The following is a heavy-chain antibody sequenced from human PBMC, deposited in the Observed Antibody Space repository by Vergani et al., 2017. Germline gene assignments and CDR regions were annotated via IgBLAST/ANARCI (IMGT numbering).Heavy chain of an antibody. Sequence: QVQLQESGPGLVKPSQTLSLTCTVSGGSISSGGYYWSWIRQHPGKGLEWIGYIYYSGSTYYNPSLKSRVTISVDTSKNQFSLKLSSVTAADTAVYYCARFDYCSSTSCYTWLGWFDPWGQGTLVTVSS. D-gene: IGHD2-2*02. CDR3: ARFDYCSSTSCYTWLGWFDP. J-gene: IGHJ5*02. CDR2: IYYSGST. V-gene: IGHV4-31*03. CDR1: GGSISSGGYY.